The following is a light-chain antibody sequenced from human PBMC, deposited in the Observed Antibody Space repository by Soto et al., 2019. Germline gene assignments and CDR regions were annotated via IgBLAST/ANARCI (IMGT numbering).Light chain of an antibody. V-gene: IGKV3-20*01. CDR1: QSVSSSD. J-gene: IGKJ4*01. CDR3: QQYGSSPRLT. CDR2: GAS. Sequence: EVVLTQSPGTLSLSPGERATLSCRASQSVSSSDLAWYQQKPGQAPRLLIYGASSRATGIPDRFSGGGSGTDFTLIISRLEPEDFAVYYCQQYGSSPRLTFGRGTKVEI.